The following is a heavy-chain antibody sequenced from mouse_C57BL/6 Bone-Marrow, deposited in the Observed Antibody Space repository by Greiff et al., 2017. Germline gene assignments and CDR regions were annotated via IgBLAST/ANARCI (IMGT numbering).Heavy chain of an antibody. Sequence: EVQLQQSGPELVKPGASVKISCKASGYTFTDYYMNWVKQSHGKSLEWIGDINPNNGGTSYNQKFKGKATLTVDKSSSTAYMELRSLTSEDSVVYYCARGPITTVVFDYWGQGTTLTVSS. D-gene: IGHD1-1*01. CDR1: GYTFTDYY. CDR3: ARGPITTVVFDY. CDR2: INPNNGGT. J-gene: IGHJ2*01. V-gene: IGHV1-26*01.